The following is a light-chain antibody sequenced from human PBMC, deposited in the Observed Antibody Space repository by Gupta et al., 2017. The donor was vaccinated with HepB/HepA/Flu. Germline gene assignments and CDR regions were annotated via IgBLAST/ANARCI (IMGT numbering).Light chain of an antibody. Sequence: DIQMTQSPSSLSASVGDRVTITCRASQSISSYLNWYQQKPGKAPKLLIYAASSLQSGVPSRFSGSGSGTDFTLTISSRQPEDFATYYCQQRYSTPRTFGQGPRWKSN. V-gene: IGKV1-39*01. CDR2: AAS. CDR3: QQRYSTPRT. CDR1: QSISSY. J-gene: IGKJ1*01.